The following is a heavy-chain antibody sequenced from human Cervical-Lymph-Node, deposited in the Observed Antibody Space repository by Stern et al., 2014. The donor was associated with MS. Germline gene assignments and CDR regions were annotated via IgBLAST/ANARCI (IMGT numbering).Heavy chain of an antibody. CDR2: ISYDGISK. CDR1: GLTISSYA. Sequence: VQLVESGGGVVQPGRSLRLSCAASGLTISSYAMHWVRQPPGKGLEWVAVISYDGISKFFAYSVKGRFTISRDNSKNTLYLQMNSLRVEDTAVYYCARSFVAARSFDYWGQGTLVTVSS. CDR3: ARSFVAARSFDY. J-gene: IGHJ4*02. D-gene: IGHD6-6*01. V-gene: IGHV3-30-3*01.